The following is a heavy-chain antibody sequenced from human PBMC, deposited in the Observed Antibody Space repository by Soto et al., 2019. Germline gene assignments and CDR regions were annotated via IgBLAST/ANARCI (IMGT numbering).Heavy chain of an antibody. CDR1: GFTFSNYA. CDR3: AKVAGQQLARPDLYYMDV. V-gene: IGHV3-23*01. Sequence: GGSLRLSCAASGFTFSNYAMNWVRQAPGKGLEWVSGISVSGDNTYYADTVKGRFTISRDNPKNTLHLQMNSLRAEDTALYYCAKVAGQQLARPDLYYMDVWGKGTTVTVSS. D-gene: IGHD6-13*01. J-gene: IGHJ6*03. CDR2: ISVSGDNT.